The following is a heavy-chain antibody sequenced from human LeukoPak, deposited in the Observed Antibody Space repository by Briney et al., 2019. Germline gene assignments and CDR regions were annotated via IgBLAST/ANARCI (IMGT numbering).Heavy chain of an antibody. CDR1: GGSISSSS. Sequence: PSETLSLTCTVSGGSISSSSYYWGWIRQPPGKGLEWVSSISSSSSYIYYADSVKGRFTISRDNAKNSLYLQMNSLRAEDTAVYYCARDLTPCSSTSCYGWFDPWGQGTLVTVSS. CDR3: ARDLTPCSSTSCYGWFDP. V-gene: IGHV3-21*01. D-gene: IGHD2-2*01. J-gene: IGHJ5*02. CDR2: ISSSSSYI.